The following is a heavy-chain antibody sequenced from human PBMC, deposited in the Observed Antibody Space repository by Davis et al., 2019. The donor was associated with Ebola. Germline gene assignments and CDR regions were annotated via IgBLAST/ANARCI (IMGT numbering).Heavy chain of an antibody. Sequence: GESLKISCAASGFTFSSYWMSWVRQAPGKGLEWVANIKQDGSEKYYADSVKGRFTISRDNAKNSLYLQMNSLRAEDTAVYYCARGVMDDWFLGWFDPWGQGTLVTVSS. D-gene: IGHD3-9*01. V-gene: IGHV3-7*01. CDR1: GFTFSSYW. CDR3: ARGVMDDWFLGWFDP. CDR2: IKQDGSEK. J-gene: IGHJ5*02.